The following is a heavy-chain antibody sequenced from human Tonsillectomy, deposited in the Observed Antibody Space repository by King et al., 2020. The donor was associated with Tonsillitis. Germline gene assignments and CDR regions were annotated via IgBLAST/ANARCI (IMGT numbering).Heavy chain of an antibody. D-gene: IGHD1-26*01. CDR1: GFTFSSYW. CDR2: MNEDGSEK. V-gene: IGHV3-7*01. CDR3: AREGSGSYGDRRTFDY. J-gene: IGHJ4*02. Sequence: VQLVESGGGLVQPGGSLRLSCAASGFTFSSYWMSWVRQAPGKGLEWVANMNEDGSEKYYVDSVKGRFTISRDNARNSLYLQMNSLRAEDTAVYYCAREGSGSYGDRRTFDYWGQGTLVTVSS.